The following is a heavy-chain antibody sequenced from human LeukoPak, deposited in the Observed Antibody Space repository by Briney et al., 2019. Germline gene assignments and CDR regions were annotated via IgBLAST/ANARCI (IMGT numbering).Heavy chain of an antibody. CDR2: INSDGSST. V-gene: IGHV3-74*01. CDR3: ARSGGYSSGWYGSVDV. D-gene: IGHD6-19*01. J-gene: IGHJ6*02. Sequence: GGSLRLSCAASGFTFSSYWMHWVRQAPGKGLVWVSRINSDGSSTSYADSVKGRFTISRDNAKNTLYLQMNSLRAEDTAVYYCARSGGYSSGWYGSVDVWGQGTTVTVSS. CDR1: GFTFSSYW.